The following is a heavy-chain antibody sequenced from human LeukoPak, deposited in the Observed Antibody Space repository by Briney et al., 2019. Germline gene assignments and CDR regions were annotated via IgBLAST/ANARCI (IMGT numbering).Heavy chain of an antibody. CDR3: AKDDAWIRFGE. V-gene: IGHV3-30*02. CDR1: GFIFSSYD. Sequence: GGSLRLSCAASGFIFSSYDMHWVRQAPGKGLEWVAFIRYDGSSKYYADSVKGRFTISRDNSKNTLHLEVISLTAEDTAVYYCAKDDAWIRFGEWSQGTLVTVSS. J-gene: IGHJ4*02. D-gene: IGHD3-10*01. CDR2: IRYDGSSK.